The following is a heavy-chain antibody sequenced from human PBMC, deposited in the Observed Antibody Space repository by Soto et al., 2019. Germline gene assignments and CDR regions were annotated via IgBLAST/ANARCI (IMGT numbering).Heavy chain of an antibody. V-gene: IGHV4-31*03. Sequence: SETLSLTCTVSGGSISSGGYYWSWIRQHPGKGLEWIGYIYYSGSTYYNPSLKSRVTISVDTSKNQFSLKLSSVTAADTAVYYCARAPRTVYASNFDYWGQGTLVTVSS. CDR2: IYYSGST. CDR3: ARAPRTVYASNFDY. D-gene: IGHD4-17*01. J-gene: IGHJ4*02. CDR1: GGSISSGGYY.